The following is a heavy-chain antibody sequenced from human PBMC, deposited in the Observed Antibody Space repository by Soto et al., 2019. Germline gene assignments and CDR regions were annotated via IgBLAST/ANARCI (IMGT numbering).Heavy chain of an antibody. V-gene: IGHV1-2*04. CDR3: ARGRQLDENDY. Sequence: ASVKVSCKASGYTFTSYGISWVRQAPGQGLEWMGWINPNSGGTNYAQKFQGWVTMTRDTSISTAYMELSRLRSDDTAVYYCARGRQLDENDYWGQGTLVTVSS. CDR2: INPNSGGT. D-gene: IGHD6-6*01. J-gene: IGHJ4*02. CDR1: GYTFTSYG.